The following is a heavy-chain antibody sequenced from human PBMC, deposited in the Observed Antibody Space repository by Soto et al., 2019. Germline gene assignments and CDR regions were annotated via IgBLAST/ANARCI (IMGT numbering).Heavy chain of an antibody. J-gene: IGHJ4*02. D-gene: IGHD3-22*01. CDR3: ERERPYYGFDY. Sequence: PSETLSLTCTVSGGSVNSGTYYWSWIRQPPGKGLEWIGYISYSGSTNYNPSLKSRVTISVDTSKNQFSLKMTSVTAADRAVYYCERERPYYGFDYWGQGTLVTVSS. V-gene: IGHV4-61*01. CDR1: GGSVNSGTYY. CDR2: ISYSGST.